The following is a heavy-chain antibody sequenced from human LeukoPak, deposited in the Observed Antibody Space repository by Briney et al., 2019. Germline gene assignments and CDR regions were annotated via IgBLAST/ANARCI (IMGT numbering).Heavy chain of an antibody. J-gene: IGHJ5*02. CDR1: GGSISSGSYY. CDR2: IYTSGST. V-gene: IGHV4-61*02. D-gene: IGHD2-8*02. CDR3: ARDTDWFDP. Sequence: SETLSLTCTVSGGSISSGSYYWSWIRQPAGKGLEWIGRIYTSGSTNYNPSLKSRVTILVDTSKNQFSLKLSSVTAADTAVYYCARDTDWFDPWGQGTLVTVSS.